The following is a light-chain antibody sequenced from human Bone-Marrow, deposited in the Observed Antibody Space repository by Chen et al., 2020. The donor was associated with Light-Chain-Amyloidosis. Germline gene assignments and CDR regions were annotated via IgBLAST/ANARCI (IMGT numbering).Light chain of an antibody. J-gene: IGLJ1*01. CDR2: EVT. CDR3: CSYQGCCNPYV. CDR1: SSDVGVYNL. V-gene: IGLV2-23*02. Sequence: QSALTQPASVSGSPGQSITLHCAGTSSDVGVYNLVSWYQQHPGKAPKLMIYEVTKRPSGVSTRFSGSKSGNTASLTISGLQAEDEADYYCCSYQGCCNPYVFGTGTKVTVL.